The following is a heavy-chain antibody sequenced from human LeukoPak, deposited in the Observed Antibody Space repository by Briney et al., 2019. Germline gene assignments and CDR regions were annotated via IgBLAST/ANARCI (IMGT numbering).Heavy chain of an antibody. D-gene: IGHD1-1*01. V-gene: IGHV4-59*01. J-gene: IGHJ3*02. CDR2: IYYSGST. CDR3: ARYDALADAFDI. Sequence: PSETLSLTCTVSGGSISSYYWNWIRQPPGKGLEWIGYIYYSGSTNYNPSLKSRVTISVDTSKNQFSLKLSSVTAADTAVYYCARYDALADAFDIWGQGTMVTVSS. CDR1: GGSISSYY.